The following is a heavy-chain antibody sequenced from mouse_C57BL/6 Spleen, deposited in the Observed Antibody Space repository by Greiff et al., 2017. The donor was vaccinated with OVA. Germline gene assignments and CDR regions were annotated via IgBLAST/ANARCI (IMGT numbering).Heavy chain of an antibody. CDR2: IWTGGGT. J-gene: IGHJ4*01. CDR1: GFSFTSYA. Sequence: QVQLKQSGPGLVAPSQSLSITCTVSGFSFTSYAISWVRQPPGQGLEWLGVIWTGGGTNYNSALKYRLSISKDNSKSQVFSKMNSLQTDDTARYYCAPYSNGAMDYWGQGTSVTVSS. CDR3: APYSNGAMDY. D-gene: IGHD2-5*01. V-gene: IGHV2-9-1*01.